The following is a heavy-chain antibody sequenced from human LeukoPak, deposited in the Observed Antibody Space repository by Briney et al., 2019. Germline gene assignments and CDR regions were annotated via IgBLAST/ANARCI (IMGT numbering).Heavy chain of an antibody. CDR1: GGTFSSYA. Sequence: SVKVSCKASGGTFSSYAISWVRQAPGQGLEWMGGIIPIFGTANYAQKFQGRVTITADESTSTAYMELSSLRSEDTAVYYCARGRVVVSSNYYYYMDVWGKGTTVTISS. CDR2: IIPIFGTA. D-gene: IGHD2-21*01. V-gene: IGHV1-69*13. J-gene: IGHJ6*03. CDR3: ARGRVVVSSNYYYYMDV.